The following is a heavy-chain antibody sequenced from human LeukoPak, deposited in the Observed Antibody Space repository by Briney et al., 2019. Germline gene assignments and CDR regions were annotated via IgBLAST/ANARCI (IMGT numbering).Heavy chain of an antibody. CDR1: GYTFTSYY. J-gene: IGHJ5*02. CDR2: INPSGGST. Sequence: ASVKVSCKASGYTFTSYYMHWVRQAPGQGLEWMGIINPSGGSTSYAQKFQGRVTMTTDTSTSTAYMELRSLRSDDTAVYYCARDHAWDVSRYNWFDPWGQGTLVTVSS. CDR3: ARDHAWDVSRYNWFDP. V-gene: IGHV1-46*01. D-gene: IGHD1-26*01.